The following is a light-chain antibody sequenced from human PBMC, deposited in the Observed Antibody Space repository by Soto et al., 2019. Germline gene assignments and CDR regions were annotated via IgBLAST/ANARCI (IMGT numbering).Light chain of an antibody. Sequence: DIQMTHSPSTLSASVGDRVTITCRASQTIGRRLAWYQQKPGRAPKLLIYEVSSLESGVPSRFSGSGSGTDFTLTINSLQPDEFATYYCQQYNTYSRTFGQGTKVDIK. CDR1: QTIGRR. CDR2: EVS. V-gene: IGKV1-5*01. J-gene: IGKJ1*01. CDR3: QQYNTYSRT.